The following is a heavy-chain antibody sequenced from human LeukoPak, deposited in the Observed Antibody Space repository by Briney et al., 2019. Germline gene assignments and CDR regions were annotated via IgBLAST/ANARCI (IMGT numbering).Heavy chain of an antibody. CDR1: GGTFSSYA. D-gene: IGHD2-15*01. CDR3: ARVAAPHYYYYYYMDV. V-gene: IGHV1-69*05. CDR2: IIPIFGTA. Sequence: SVKVSCKAPGGTFSSYAISWVRQAPGQGLEWMGGIIPIFGTANYAQKFQGRVTITTDESTSTAYMELSSLRSEDTAVYYCARVAAPHYYYYYYMDVWGKGTTVTVSS. J-gene: IGHJ6*03.